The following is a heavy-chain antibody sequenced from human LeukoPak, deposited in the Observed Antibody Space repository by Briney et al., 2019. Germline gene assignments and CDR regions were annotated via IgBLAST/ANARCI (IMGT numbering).Heavy chain of an antibody. CDR1: GYTFTGYY. Sequence: ASVTVSCKASGYTFTGYYMHWVRQAPGQGLEWMGWINPNSGGTNYAQKFQGRVTMTRDTSISTAYMELSRLRSDDTAVYYCARERRVATTRRGYMDVWGKGTTVTVSS. J-gene: IGHJ6*03. V-gene: IGHV1-2*02. CDR3: ARERRVATTRRGYMDV. CDR2: INPNSGGT. D-gene: IGHD5-12*01.